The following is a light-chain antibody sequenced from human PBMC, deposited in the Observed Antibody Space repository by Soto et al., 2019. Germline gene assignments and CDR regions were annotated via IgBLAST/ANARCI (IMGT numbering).Light chain of an antibody. Sequence: EIVMTQSPGTLSVSPLERVTLSFMASQSIGNSVAWYQQRPGQAPRLIIYDASNRATGIPARFSGSGSGTDFTLTISSLEPEDFAVYYCQQRSNWPPITFGQGTRLEIK. CDR3: QQRSNWPPIT. J-gene: IGKJ5*01. CDR1: QSIGNS. CDR2: DAS. V-gene: IGKV3-11*01.